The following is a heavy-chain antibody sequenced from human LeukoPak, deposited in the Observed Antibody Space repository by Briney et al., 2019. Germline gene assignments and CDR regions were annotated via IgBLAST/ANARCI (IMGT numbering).Heavy chain of an antibody. V-gene: IGHV3-23*01. CDR1: GFTFSSYA. CDR3: AKAGEYYYDSSGYYFLSY. CDR2: ISGSGGST. J-gene: IGHJ4*02. D-gene: IGHD3-22*01. Sequence: GGSLRLSCAASGFTFSSYAMSWVRQAPGKGLEWVSAISGSGGSTYYADSVKGRFTISRDNSKNTLYLQMNSLRAEDTAVYYCAKAGEYYYDSSGYYFLSYWGQGTLVTVSS.